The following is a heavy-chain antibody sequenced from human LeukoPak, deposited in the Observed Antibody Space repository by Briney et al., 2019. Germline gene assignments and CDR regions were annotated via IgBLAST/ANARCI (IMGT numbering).Heavy chain of an antibody. J-gene: IGHJ6*03. CDR2: MNPNSGNT. CDR3: ARAGRIVGASYYYYYMDV. Sequence: ASVKVSCKASGYTFTSYDINWVRQATGQGLEWMGWMNPNSGNTGYAQKFQGRVTMTRNTSISTAYMELSSLRSEDTAVYYCARAGRIVGASYYYYYMDVWGKGTTVTVSS. CDR1: GYTFTSYD. V-gene: IGHV1-8*01. D-gene: IGHD1-26*01.